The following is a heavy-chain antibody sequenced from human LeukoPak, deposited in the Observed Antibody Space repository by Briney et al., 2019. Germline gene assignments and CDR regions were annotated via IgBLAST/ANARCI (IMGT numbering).Heavy chain of an antibody. Sequence: ASVKVSCKASGYTFTTYDINWVRQATGQGLEWMGWMNPNSGNTGYAQKFQGRVTMTRNTSISTAYMELSSLRSEVTAVCYCARGPNKSDGGNSGSAWFDPWGPGTLVTVSS. CDR3: ARGPNKSDGGNSGSAWFDP. CDR1: GYTFTTYD. D-gene: IGHD4-23*01. CDR2: MNPNSGNT. J-gene: IGHJ5*02. V-gene: IGHV1-8*01.